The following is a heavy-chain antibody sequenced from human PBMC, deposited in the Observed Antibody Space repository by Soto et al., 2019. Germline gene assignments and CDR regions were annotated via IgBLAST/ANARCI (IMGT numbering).Heavy chain of an antibody. D-gene: IGHD6-13*01. CDR3: ARGPPYGLQLVHFDY. CDR1: GGSFSGYY. Sequence: SETLSLTCAVYGGSFSGYYWSWIRQPPGKGLEWIGEINHSGSTNYNPSLKSRVTISVDTSKNQFSLKLSSVTAADTAVYYCARGPPYGLQLVHFDYWGQGTLVTVSS. J-gene: IGHJ4*02. CDR2: INHSGST. V-gene: IGHV4-34*01.